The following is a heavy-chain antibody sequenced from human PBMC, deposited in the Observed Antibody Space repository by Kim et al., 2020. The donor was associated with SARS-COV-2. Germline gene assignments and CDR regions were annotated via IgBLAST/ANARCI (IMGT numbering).Heavy chain of an antibody. CDR2: IYSGGST. Sequence: GGSLRLSCAASGFTVSSNYMSWVRQAPGKGLEWVSVIYSGGSTYYADSVKGRFTISRDNSKNTLYLQMNSLRAEDTAGYYCARGNTAMVTYYYYGMDVWGQGTTVTVSS. CDR3: ARGNTAMVTYYYYGMDV. CDR1: GFTVSSNY. V-gene: IGHV3-53*01. D-gene: IGHD5-18*01. J-gene: IGHJ6*02.